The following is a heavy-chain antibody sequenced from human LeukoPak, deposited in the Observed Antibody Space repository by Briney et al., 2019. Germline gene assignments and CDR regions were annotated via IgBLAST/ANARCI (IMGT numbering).Heavy chain of an antibody. CDR2: ISYDGSNK. CDR3: ASLTGYSNCPDAFDI. V-gene: IGHV3-30-3*01. CDR1: GFTFSSYA. D-gene: IGHD4-11*01. J-gene: IGHJ3*02. Sequence: GGSLRLSCAASGFTFSSYAMHWVRQAPGKGLEWVAVISYDGSNKYYADSVKGRFTISRDNSKNTLYLQMNSLRAEDTAVYYCASLTGYSNCPDAFDIWGQGTMVTVSS.